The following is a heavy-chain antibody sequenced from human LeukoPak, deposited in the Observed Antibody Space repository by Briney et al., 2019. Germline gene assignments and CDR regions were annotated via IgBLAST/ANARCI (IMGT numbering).Heavy chain of an antibody. D-gene: IGHD6-13*01. CDR1: GFTSSNAW. J-gene: IGHJ4*02. CDR3: TTAGCVYSSSWYYFDH. V-gene: IGHV3-15*01. CDR2: IKSKADGGTR. Sequence: PGGSLRLSCAASGFTSSNAWMSWVRQAPGKGMEWVGRIKSKADGGTREYAAPVKGRFTTSRDDAKNTLYLQMNSLKTEDTAVYYCTTAGCVYSSSWYYFDHWGQGTLVTVSS.